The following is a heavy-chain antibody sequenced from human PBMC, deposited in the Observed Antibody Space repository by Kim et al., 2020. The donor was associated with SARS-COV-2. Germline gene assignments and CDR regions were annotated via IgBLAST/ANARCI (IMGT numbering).Heavy chain of an antibody. J-gene: IGHJ3*02. Sequence: SVKVSCKASGGTFSSYAISWVRQAPGQGLEWMGGIIPIFGTANYAQKFQGRVTITADESTSTAYMELSSLRSEDTAVYYCARDRYYYDSSGYYSFDIWGQGTMVTVSS. CDR3: ARDRYYYDSSGYYSFDI. D-gene: IGHD3-22*01. V-gene: IGHV1-69*13. CDR2: IIPIFGTA. CDR1: GGTFSSYA.